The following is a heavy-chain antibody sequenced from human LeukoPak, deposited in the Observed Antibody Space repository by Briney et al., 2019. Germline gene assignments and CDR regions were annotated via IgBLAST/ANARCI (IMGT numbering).Heavy chain of an antibody. D-gene: IGHD5-18*01. V-gene: IGHV1-69*05. J-gene: IGHJ6*03. CDR1: GGTFSSYA. Sequence: GASVKVSCKASGGTFSSYAISWVRQAPGQGLEWMGGIFPIFGTANYAQKFQGRVTITTDESTSTAYMELSSLRSEDTAVYYCATSAIGEIYYYYYYMDVWGKGTTVTVSS. CDR2: IFPIFGTA. CDR3: ATSAIGEIYYYYYYMDV.